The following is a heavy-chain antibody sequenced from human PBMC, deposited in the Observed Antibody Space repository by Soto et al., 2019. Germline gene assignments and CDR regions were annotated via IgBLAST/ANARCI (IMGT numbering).Heavy chain of an antibody. Sequence: QLQLQESGSGLVKPSQTLSLTCAVSGSSISSGGYSWSWIRQPPGKGLEWIGYIYHSGSTYYNPSLKSRVTISVDRSKIQFSLELSCVTAAETAVYCCDGVPTPWGQGTLVTVSS. CDR2: IYHSGST. V-gene: IGHV4-30-2*01. CDR1: GSSISSGGYS. J-gene: IGHJ5*02. CDR3: DGVPTP.